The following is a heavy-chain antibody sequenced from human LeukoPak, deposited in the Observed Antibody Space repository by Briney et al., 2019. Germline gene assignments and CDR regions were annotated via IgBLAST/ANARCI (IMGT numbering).Heavy chain of an antibody. CDR1: GFTFSSYA. Sequence: QPGGSLRLSCAASGFTFSSYAMHWVRQAPGKGLEWVAVISYDGSNKYYADSVKGRFTISRDNSKNTLYLQMNSLRAEDTAVYYCARDLRDTAMLDYWGQGTLVTVSS. D-gene: IGHD5-18*01. CDR3: ARDLRDTAMLDY. CDR2: ISYDGSNK. V-gene: IGHV3-30-3*01. J-gene: IGHJ4*02.